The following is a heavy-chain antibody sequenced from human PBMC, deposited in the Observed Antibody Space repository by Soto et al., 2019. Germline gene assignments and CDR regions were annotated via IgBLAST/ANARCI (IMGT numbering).Heavy chain of an antibody. CDR3: ARALYRRGTYYDFDN. D-gene: IGHD1-26*01. CDR1: GYTPTNYD. V-gene: IGHV1-18*01. CDR2: ISAYNGNR. J-gene: IGHJ4*02. Sequence: QVPLVQSGPEVKKPGASVTVSCKTSGYTPTNYDIGWVRQAPGQGLEWMGWISAYNGNRNSAQKLQGRLTMTTDTSTKTDYMELRSLRSDDTAVYVCARALYRRGTYYDFDNWGQGTLVTVSS.